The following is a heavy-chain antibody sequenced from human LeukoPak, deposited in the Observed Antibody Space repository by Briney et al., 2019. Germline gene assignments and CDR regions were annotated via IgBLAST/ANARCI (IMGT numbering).Heavy chain of an antibody. D-gene: IGHD5-12*01. CDR2: INHSGST. J-gene: IGHJ4*02. CDR1: GGSFSGYY. Sequence: SETLSLTCAVYGGSFSGYYWSWIRQPPGKGLEWIGEINHSGSTNYNPSLKSRVIISVDTSKNQFSLKLSSVTAADTAVYYCARANRWLRLRDYFDYWGQGTLVTVSS. V-gene: IGHV4-34*01. CDR3: ARANRWLRLRDYFDY.